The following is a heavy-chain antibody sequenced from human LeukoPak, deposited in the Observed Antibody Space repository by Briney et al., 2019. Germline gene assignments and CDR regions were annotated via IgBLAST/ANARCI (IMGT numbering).Heavy chain of an antibody. D-gene: IGHD2-15*01. J-gene: IGHJ4*02. V-gene: IGHV4-4*02. CDR2: IYHSGST. CDR3: ARDFYCRGGSCHDY. Sequence: TPSETLSLTCAVSGGSISSSNWWSWVRQPPGKGLEWIGEIYHSGSTNYNPSLKSRVTISVDKSKKQFSLKLSSVTAADTAVYYCARDFYCRGGSCHDYWGQGTLVTVSS. CDR1: GGSISSSNW.